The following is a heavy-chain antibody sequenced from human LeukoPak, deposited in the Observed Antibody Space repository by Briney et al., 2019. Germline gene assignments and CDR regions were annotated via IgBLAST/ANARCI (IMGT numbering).Heavy chain of an antibody. J-gene: IGHJ5*02. CDR1: GFTFSSYA. V-gene: IGHV3-30*04. D-gene: IGHD6-13*01. CDR3: ARAKYSSSWFDP. CDR2: ISYDGSNK. Sequence: GGSLRLSCAASGFTFSSYAMHWVRQAPGKGLEWVAVISYDGSNKYYADSVRGRFTISRDNPKNTLYLQMNSLRAEDTAVYYCARAKYSSSWFDPWGQGTLVTVSS.